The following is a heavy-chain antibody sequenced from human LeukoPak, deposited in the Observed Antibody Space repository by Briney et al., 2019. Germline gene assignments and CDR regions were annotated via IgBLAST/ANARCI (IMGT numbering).Heavy chain of an antibody. J-gene: IGHJ4*02. CDR1: GYTFTGYY. D-gene: IGHD3-16*01. Sequence: ASVKVSCKASGYTFTGYYMHWVRQAPGQGLEWMGWINPNSGGTNYAQKFQGRVTMTRNTSISTAYMELSRLRSDDTAVYYCERDSVFRDYVWGNKGLGYWGQGTLVTVSS. CDR2: INPNSGGT. CDR3: ERDSVFRDYVWGNKGLGY. V-gene: IGHV1-2*02.